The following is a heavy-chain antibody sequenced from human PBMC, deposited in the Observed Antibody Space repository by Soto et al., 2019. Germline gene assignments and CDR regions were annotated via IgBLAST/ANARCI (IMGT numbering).Heavy chain of an antibody. CDR3: AKVGIPDRGWAVVTRLDY. V-gene: IGHV3-23*01. D-gene: IGHD3-22*01. CDR2: ISGSGGST. Sequence: GSLRLSCAASGFTFSSYAMSWVRQAPGKGLEWVSAISGSGGSTYYADSVKGRFTISRDNSKNTLYLQMNSLRAEDTAVYYCAKVGIPDRGWAVVTRLDYWGQGTLVTVSS. J-gene: IGHJ4*02. CDR1: GFTFSSYA.